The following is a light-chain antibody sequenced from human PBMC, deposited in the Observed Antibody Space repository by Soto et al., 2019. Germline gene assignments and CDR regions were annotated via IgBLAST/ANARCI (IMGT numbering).Light chain of an antibody. J-gene: IGKJ4*01. V-gene: IGKV3-20*01. Sequence: EIVLTQSPGTLSLSPGERATLSCRASQSVSSSYLAWYQQKPDQAPRLLIYGASSKATGIPDRFSGSGSGTDFTLTISRLEPEDFAVYYFQQYGSSPWLTFGGGTKV. CDR3: QQYGSSPWLT. CDR1: QSVSSSY. CDR2: GAS.